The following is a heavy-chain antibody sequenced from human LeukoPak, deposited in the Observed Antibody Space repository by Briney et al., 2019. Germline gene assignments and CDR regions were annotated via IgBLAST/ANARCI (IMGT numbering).Heavy chain of an antibody. J-gene: IGHJ5*02. CDR2: MNPNSGNT. V-gene: IGHV1-8*01. CDR1: GYTFASYD. D-gene: IGHD3-10*01. CDR3: ARGPRGPRRSWFDP. Sequence: GASVKVSCKASGYTFASYDINWVRQATGQGLEWMGWMNPNSGNTGYAQKFQGRVTMTRNTSISTAYMELSSLRSEDTAVYYCARGPRGPRRSWFDPWGQGTLVTVSS.